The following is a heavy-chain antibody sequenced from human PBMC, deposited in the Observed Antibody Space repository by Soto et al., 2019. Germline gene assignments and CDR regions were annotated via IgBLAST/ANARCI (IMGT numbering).Heavy chain of an antibody. J-gene: IGHJ4*02. CDR3: ASDALGFSGFDY. CDR1: GFTFSSYW. V-gene: IGHV3-74*01. Sequence: GVSLRLSCADSGFTFSSYWMNWVRQAPGKGLVWVSRINSDGSSTNYADSVKGRFTISRDNAKNTLYLQMNSLRAEDTAVSYCASDALGFSGFDYWGQGTLVTVSS. D-gene: IGHD3-10*01. CDR2: INSDGSST.